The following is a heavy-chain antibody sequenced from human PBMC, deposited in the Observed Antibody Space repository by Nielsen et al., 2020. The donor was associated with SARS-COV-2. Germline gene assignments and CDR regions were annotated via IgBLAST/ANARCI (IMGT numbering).Heavy chain of an antibody. J-gene: IGHJ4*02. V-gene: IGHV3-9*01. CDR1: GFTFDDYA. D-gene: IGHD3-22*01. CDR3: AKVQAYDSSGYYSITYYFDY. Sequence: GGSLRLSCAASGFTFDDYAMHWVRQAPGKGLEWVSGISWNSGSIGYADSVKGRFTISRDNAKSSLYLQMNSLRAEDTALYYCAKVQAYDSSGYYSITYYFDYWGQGTLVTVSS. CDR2: ISWNSGSI.